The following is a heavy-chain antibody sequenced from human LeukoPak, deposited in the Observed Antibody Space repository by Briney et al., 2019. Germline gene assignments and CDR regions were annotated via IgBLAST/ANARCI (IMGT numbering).Heavy chain of an antibody. Sequence: ASVKVSCKASGYTFTSYDINWVRQATGQGLEWMGWMNPNSGNTGYAQKFRGRVTMTRNTSISTAYMELSSLRSEDTAVYYCARRYYYGSGSYYNVALRYWGQGTLVTVSS. J-gene: IGHJ1*01. D-gene: IGHD3-10*01. V-gene: IGHV1-8*01. CDR2: MNPNSGNT. CDR3: ARRYYYGSGSYYNVALRY. CDR1: GYTFTSYD.